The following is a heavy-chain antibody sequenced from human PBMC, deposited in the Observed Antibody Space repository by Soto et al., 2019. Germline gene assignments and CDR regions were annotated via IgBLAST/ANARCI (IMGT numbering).Heavy chain of an antibody. CDR3: ARVAITMIVVVITPENWFDP. D-gene: IGHD3-22*01. CDR1: GYTLTDLS. Sequence: GASVKVSCKVSGYTLTDLSMQWVRQAPGKGLEWMGGFDPEDGETIYAQKLQGRVTMTTDTSTSTAYMELRSLRSDDTAVYYCARVAITMIVVVITPENWFDPWGQGTLVTVSS. V-gene: IGHV1-24*01. J-gene: IGHJ5*02. CDR2: FDPEDGET.